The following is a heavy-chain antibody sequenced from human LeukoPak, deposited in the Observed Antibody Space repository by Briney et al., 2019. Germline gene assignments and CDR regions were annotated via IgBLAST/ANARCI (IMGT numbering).Heavy chain of an antibody. CDR1: GFTFSSYA. J-gene: IGHJ6*02. CDR3: AQVGGYYYYYGMDV. D-gene: IGHD4-23*01. V-gene: IGHV3-23*01. CDR2: ISGSGGST. Sequence: GGSLRLSCAASGFTFSSYAMTWVRQAPGKGLEWVSAISGSGGSTHYRDSVKGRFTISRDNSKNTLYLQMNSLRAEDTAVYYCAQVGGYYYYYGMDVWGQGTTVTVSS.